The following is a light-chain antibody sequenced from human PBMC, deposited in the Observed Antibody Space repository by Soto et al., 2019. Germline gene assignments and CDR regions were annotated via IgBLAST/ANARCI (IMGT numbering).Light chain of an antibody. CDR2: DAS. V-gene: IGKV1-5*01. CDR1: QSISSW. CDR3: QQYNSYGT. Sequence: DIQMTQSPSTLSASVGDRVTITCRASQSISSWLAWYQQKPGKAPKLLIYDASSLESGVPSRFSGSGSGTEFTLTISSLLPDDFATYYCQQYNSYGTFGQGTKVDIK. J-gene: IGKJ1*01.